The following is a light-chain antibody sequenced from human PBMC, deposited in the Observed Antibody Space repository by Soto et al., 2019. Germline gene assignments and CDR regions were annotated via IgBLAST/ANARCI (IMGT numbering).Light chain of an antibody. CDR1: QSINSW. CDR3: QQYDTYTQIA. CDR2: KAS. V-gene: IGKV1-5*03. J-gene: IGKJ5*01. Sequence: DIQMTQSPSTLSAYIGETVTITCRASQSINSWLAWYRQKPGQAPRLLIYKASILESGVPSRFSGRGAGTEFTLTISNLQPDDFATYYCQQYDTYTQIAFGQGTRLEIQ.